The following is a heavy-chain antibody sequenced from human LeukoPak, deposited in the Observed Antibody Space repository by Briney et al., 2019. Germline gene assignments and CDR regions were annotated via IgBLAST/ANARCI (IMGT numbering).Heavy chain of an antibody. CDR1: GYTFTSYG. Sequence: GASVKVSCKASGYTFTSYGINWVRQAPGQGLEWMGIINPSGGSTSYAQKFQGRVTMTRDTSTSTVYMELSSLRSEDTAVYYCARARIAAAGTTLDYWGQGTLVTVSS. D-gene: IGHD6-13*01. CDR2: INPSGGST. J-gene: IGHJ4*02. V-gene: IGHV1-46*01. CDR3: ARARIAAAGTTLDY.